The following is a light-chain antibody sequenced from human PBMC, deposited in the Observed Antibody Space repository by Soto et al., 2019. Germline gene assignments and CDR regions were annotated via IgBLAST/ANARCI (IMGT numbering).Light chain of an antibody. CDR3: QQYGSSKT. Sequence: IPMTHSPSTLSASLLYRFTINFRASQSISSWLAWYQQKPGKAPKLLIYAASNLQSGVPSTFSGSGSGTEFTLTISRLGPEDFAVYYCQQYGSSKTFGQGTKVDIK. CDR2: AAS. CDR1: QSISSW. V-gene: IGKV1-5*01. J-gene: IGKJ1*01.